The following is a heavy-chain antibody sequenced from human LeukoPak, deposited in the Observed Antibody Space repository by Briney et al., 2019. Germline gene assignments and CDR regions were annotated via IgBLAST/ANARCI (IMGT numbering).Heavy chain of an antibody. CDR3: ARDVSHYDRSGYSLDY. V-gene: IGHV3-30*04. CDR1: GFIFSTYA. D-gene: IGHD3-22*01. CDR2: ISYDGRNK. Sequence: GGSLRLSCAASGFIFSTYAIHWVRQAPGKGLEWVAVISYDGRNKYYADSAKSRFSISRGNSKNTLSLQMNSLRPEDTALYYCARDVSHYDRSGYSLDYWGQGTLVTVSS. J-gene: IGHJ4*02.